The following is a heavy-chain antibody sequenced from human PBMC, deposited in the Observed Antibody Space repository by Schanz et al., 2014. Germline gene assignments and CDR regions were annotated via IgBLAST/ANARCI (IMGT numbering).Heavy chain of an antibody. CDR2: ISANSGSP. V-gene: IGHV1-2*02. CDR1: GYTFTDYY. CDR3: ARALFGSGHGDV. D-gene: IGHD3-10*01. J-gene: IGHJ6*02. Sequence: QVQLVQSGAEVKKPGASVKVSCKASGYTFTDYYIHWVRQAPGQGLEWMGWISANSGSPNYAQKLQGRVTMTRDASISTAYMELSRLKSDDTAVYCCARALFGSGHGDVWGQGTTVTVSS.